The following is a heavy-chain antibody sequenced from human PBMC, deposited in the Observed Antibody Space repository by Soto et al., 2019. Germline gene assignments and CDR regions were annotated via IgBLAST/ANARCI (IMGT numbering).Heavy chain of an antibody. CDR2: VTSDGSNK. J-gene: IGHJ3*01. CDR3: GRITLKTSVDTFDF. Sequence: SLRLSCASSGFTFSTYALHWVRQAPGKGLEWVATVTSDGSNKYHADSVEGRFTISRDDSKNTLYLQLNSLRAEDTAVYYCGRITLKTSVDTFDFWGQGTMVTV. D-gene: IGHD3-22*01. V-gene: IGHV3-30-3*01. CDR1: GFTFSTYA.